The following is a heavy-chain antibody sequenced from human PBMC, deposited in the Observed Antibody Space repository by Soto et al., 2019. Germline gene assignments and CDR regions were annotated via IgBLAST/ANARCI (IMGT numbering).Heavy chain of an antibody. CDR2: MNPNSGNT. V-gene: IGHV1-8*01. Sequence: QVQLVQSGTEVKKRGASVKVSCKASGYTIRSYDITWVRQATEQGLEWMGWMNPNSGNTGYAQKFQGRVTMTRDTSISTAYMELSSLRSEDTAIYYCARAYSSTWYEGGYWGQGTLVTVSS. CDR1: GYTIRSYD. CDR3: ARAYSSTWYEGGY. D-gene: IGHD6-13*01. J-gene: IGHJ4*02.